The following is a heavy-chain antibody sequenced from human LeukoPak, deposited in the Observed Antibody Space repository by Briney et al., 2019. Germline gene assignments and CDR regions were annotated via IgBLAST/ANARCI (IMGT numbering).Heavy chain of an antibody. CDR2: IYYSGST. D-gene: IGHD3-22*01. CDR3: ARGYYYDSSGYPDAFDI. J-gene: IGHJ3*02. V-gene: IGHV4-59*01. Sequence: PSETLSLTCTVSGGSISSYYWSWIRQPPGKGLEWIGYIYYSGSTYYNPSLKSRVTISVDTSKNQFSLKLSSVTAADTAVYYCARGYYYDSSGYPDAFDIWGQGTMVTVSS. CDR1: GGSISSYY.